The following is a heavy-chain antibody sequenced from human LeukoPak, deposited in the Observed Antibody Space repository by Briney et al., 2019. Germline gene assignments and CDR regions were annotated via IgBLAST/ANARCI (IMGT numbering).Heavy chain of an antibody. V-gene: IGHV1-69*04. CDR1: GGTFSSYA. Sequence: AVKVSCKASGGTFSSYAISWVQQAPGQGLEWMGRIIPILGIANYAQKFQGRVTITADKSTSTAYMELSSLRSEDTAVYYCARDRKGYSSGWYGAWGQGTLVTVSS. D-gene: IGHD6-19*01. CDR3: ARDRKGYSSGWYGA. J-gene: IGHJ5*02. CDR2: IIPILGIA.